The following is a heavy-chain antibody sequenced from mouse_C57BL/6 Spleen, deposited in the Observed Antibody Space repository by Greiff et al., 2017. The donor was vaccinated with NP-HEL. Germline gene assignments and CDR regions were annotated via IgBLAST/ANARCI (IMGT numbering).Heavy chain of an antibody. Sequence: EVQLQQSGPVLVKPGASVKMSCKASGYTFTDYYMNWVKQSHGKSLEWIGVINPYNGGTSYNQKFKGKATLTVDKSSSTAYMELNSLTSEDSAFYYCAKGHGYYPSYYFDYWGQGTTLPVSS. CDR3: AKGHGYYPSYYFDY. CDR1: GYTFTDYY. V-gene: IGHV1-19*01. J-gene: IGHJ2*01. CDR2: INPYNGGT. D-gene: IGHD2-3*01.